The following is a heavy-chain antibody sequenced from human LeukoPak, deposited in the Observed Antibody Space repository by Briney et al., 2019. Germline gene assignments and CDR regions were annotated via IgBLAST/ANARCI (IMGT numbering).Heavy chain of an antibody. V-gene: IGHV4-34*01. Sequence: PSETLSLTCAVYGGSFSGYYWSWIRQPPGKGLEWIGEINHSGTTNYNPSLKSRVTMSVDTSKNQFSLKLSSVTAADTAVYYCARGILAAIMDYYYYYMDVWGKGTTVTVSS. CDR3: ARGILAAIMDYYYYYMDV. J-gene: IGHJ6*03. CDR1: GGSFSGYY. CDR2: INHSGTT. D-gene: IGHD2-2*01.